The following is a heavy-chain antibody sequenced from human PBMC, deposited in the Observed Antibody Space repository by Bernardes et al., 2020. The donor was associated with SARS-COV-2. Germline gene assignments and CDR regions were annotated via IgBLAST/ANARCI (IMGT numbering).Heavy chain of an antibody. Sequence: STGGSTKYYADSVKGRFTISRDNAKNSLYLQMNSLRAEDTAVYYCAREYTYGFDSWGQGTLVTVSS. D-gene: IGHD5-18*01. CDR3: AREYTYGFDS. V-gene: IGHV3-48*03. CDR2: STGGSTK. J-gene: IGHJ4*02.